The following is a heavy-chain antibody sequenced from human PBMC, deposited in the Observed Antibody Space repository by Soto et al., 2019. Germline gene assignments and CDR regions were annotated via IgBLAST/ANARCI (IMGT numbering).Heavy chain of an antibody. D-gene: IGHD3-10*01. J-gene: IGHJ4*02. CDR1: GYTLTELS. CDR2: FDPEDGET. CDR3: ATEHYSGSGSYYTWRDY. Sequence: ASVKVSCKVSGYTLTELSMHWVRQAPGKGLEWMGGFDPEDGETIYAQKFQGRVTMTEDTSTDTAYMELSSLRSEDTAVYYCATEHYSGSGSYYTWRDYWGQGTLVTVSS. V-gene: IGHV1-24*01.